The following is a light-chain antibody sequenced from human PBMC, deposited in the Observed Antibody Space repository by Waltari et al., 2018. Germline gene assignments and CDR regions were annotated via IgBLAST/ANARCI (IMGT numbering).Light chain of an antibody. V-gene: IGLV1-51*02. CDR3: GTWDSGLSGGV. CDR2: ENN. J-gene: IGLJ3*02. Sequence: QSVLTQPPPVSAAPGQKVTIPCSGSSFNIGNNYVSWYQQVPGTAPKLPIYENNKRPSGMPDRFSGSKSGTSATLGITGRQTGDEADYYCGTWDSGLSGGVFGGGTKLTVL. CDR1: SFNIGNNY.